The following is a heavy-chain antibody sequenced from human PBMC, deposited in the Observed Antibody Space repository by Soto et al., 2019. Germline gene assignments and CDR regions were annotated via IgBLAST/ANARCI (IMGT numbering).Heavy chain of an antibody. J-gene: IGHJ5*02. Sequence: QVQLVQSGAEVMRPGASVKVSCMASGYTFTSYAVHWVRQATGQGLEWMGWINAANGNTEYLERFRGRVTITRDISASTVHMELTGLTSEDTAVYYCARRFMSAGWLDPWGQGTLVTVSS. CDR3: ARRFMSAGWLDP. CDR1: GYTFTSYA. CDR2: INAANGNT. D-gene: IGHD3-10*01. V-gene: IGHV1-3*01.